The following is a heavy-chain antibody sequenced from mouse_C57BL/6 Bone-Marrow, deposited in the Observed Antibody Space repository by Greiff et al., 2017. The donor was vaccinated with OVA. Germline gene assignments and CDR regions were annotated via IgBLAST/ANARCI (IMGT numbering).Heavy chain of an antibody. D-gene: IGHD2-3*01. CDR1: GYTFTSYW. Sequence: QVQLQQPGAELVKPGASVKMSCKASGYTFTSYWITWVKQRPGQGLEWIGDIYPGSGSTNYNEKFKSKATLTADTSSSTAYMQLSSLTSEDSAVYCCARDGGSEIDYWGQGTTLTVSS. CDR2: IYPGSGST. J-gene: IGHJ2*01. V-gene: IGHV1-55*01. CDR3: ARDGGSEIDY.